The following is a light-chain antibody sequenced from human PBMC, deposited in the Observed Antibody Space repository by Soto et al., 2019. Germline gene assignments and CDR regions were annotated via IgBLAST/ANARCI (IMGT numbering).Light chain of an antibody. CDR3: QQSHSTPWT. Sequence: EIVLTQSPATLSLSPGERATLSCRASQSVSSYLAWYQQKPGQAPRLLIYDASNRATGIPARFSGSGSGTDFTLTISSLEPEDFAVYYCQQSHSTPWTFGQGTKVEIK. V-gene: IGKV3-11*01. CDR2: DAS. CDR1: QSVSSY. J-gene: IGKJ1*01.